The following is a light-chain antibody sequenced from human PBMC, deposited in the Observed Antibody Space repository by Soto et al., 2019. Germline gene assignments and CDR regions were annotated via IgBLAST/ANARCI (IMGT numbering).Light chain of an antibody. CDR1: SSDVGGYNY. J-gene: IGLJ1*01. Sequence: QSALTQPASVSGSPGQSITISCTGTSSDVGGYNYVSWYQQHPGTAPKLMIHEVSNRPSEVSNRFSGSRSGNTASLTISRLKAEDEADYYCSSYTSSSTLLGFGPGTKLTGL. V-gene: IGLV2-14*01. CDR2: EVS. CDR3: SSYTSSSTLLG.